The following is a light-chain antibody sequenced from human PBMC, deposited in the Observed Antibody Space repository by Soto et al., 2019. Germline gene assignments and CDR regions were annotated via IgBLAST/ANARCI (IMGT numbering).Light chain of an antibody. V-gene: IGLV1-51*02. CDR3: GTWHSSLSAPYV. J-gene: IGLJ1*01. CDR2: ENN. Sequence: QSVLTQPPSVSAAPGQKVTISCSGSSSNIGNNYVSWYQQLPGTAPKLLIYENNKRPSGIPDRFSGSKSGTSATLGITGLQSGDEADYYCGTWHSSLSAPYVFGTGTKVTVL. CDR1: SSNIGNNY.